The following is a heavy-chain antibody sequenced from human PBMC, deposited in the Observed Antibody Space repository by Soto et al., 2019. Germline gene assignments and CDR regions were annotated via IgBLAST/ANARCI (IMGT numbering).Heavy chain of an antibody. D-gene: IGHD1-1*01. CDR3: ARETGTTQGDDAFDI. J-gene: IGHJ3*02. CDR2: ISSSGSTT. V-gene: IGHV3-11*01. CDR1: GFTFSDYY. Sequence: GGSLRLSCAASGFTFSDYYMSWIRQAPGRGLEWVSYISSSGSTTYYADSVKGRFTMSRDNAKNSLYLQMNSLRAEDTAVYYCARETGTTQGDDAFDIWGQGTMVAVSS.